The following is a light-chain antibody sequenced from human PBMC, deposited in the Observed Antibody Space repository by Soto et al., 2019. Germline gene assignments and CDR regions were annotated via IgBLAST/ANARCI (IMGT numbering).Light chain of an antibody. CDR1: NIGRRS. CDR2: YDS. V-gene: IGLV3-21*04. Sequence: SYELAQPPSVSVAPGRTAMITCGGDNIGRRSVHWYQQKPGQAPVLVMYYDSDRPSGIPERISGSNSGNTATLTISRVEAGDEADYYCQVWDSSSDHRVVFGGGTKVTVL. CDR3: QVWDSSSDHRVV. J-gene: IGLJ2*01.